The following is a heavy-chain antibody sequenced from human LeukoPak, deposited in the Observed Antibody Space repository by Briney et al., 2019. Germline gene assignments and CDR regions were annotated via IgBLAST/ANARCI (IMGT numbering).Heavy chain of an antibody. CDR1: GGSFSGYY. D-gene: IGHD3-9*01. CDR2: IYYSGST. J-gene: IGHJ4*02. Sequence: SETLSLTCAVYGGSFSGYYWSRIRQPPGKGLEWIGYIYYSGSTNYNPSLKSRVTISVDTSKNQFSLKLSSATAADTAVYYCARARYFDWLYFDYWGQGTLVTVSS. V-gene: IGHV4-59*01. CDR3: ARARYFDWLYFDY.